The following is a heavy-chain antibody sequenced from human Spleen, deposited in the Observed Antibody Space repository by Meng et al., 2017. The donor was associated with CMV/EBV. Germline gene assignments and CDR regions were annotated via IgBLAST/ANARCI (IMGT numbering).Heavy chain of an antibody. J-gene: IGHJ6*02. CDR3: ARRRTYYDFWRLYYYGMDV. V-gene: IGHV4-39*07. CDR2: INHSGST. Sequence: GSLRLSCTVSGGPVNSGTYYWSWIRQPPGKGLEWIGEINHSGSTNYNPSLKSRVTISVDTSKNQFSLKLSSVTAADTAVYYCARRRTYYDFWRLYYYGMDVWGQGTTVTVSS. D-gene: IGHD3-3*01. CDR1: GGPVNSGTYY.